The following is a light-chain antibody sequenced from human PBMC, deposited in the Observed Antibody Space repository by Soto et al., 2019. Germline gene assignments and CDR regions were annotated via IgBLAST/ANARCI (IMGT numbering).Light chain of an antibody. J-gene: IGKJ1*01. CDR3: QQSYSTLWT. Sequence: DIPSTEFPTDLTNSLGSRFTITCRASQSITRYLNWYQQKPGKAPKLLIYDASTLQSGVPSRFSGSGSGKDFTLTISSLQPEDFATYYSQQSYSTLWTFGHGTKVDIK. CDR1: QSITRY. CDR2: DAS. V-gene: IGKV1-39*01.